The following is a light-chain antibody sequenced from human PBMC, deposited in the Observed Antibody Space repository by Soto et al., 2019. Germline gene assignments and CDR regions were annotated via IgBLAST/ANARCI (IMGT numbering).Light chain of an antibody. CDR2: DAS. CDR1: QSVSSY. V-gene: IGKV3-11*01. Sequence: EIVLTQSPATLSLSPGERATLSCRASQSVSSYLAWFQQRPGQRPRLPIHDASSRATGIQARFSGSGSGTDFTLTIRSLEPEDFAVYYCKQRSNWPLTFGGGTKVDIK. CDR3: KQRSNWPLT. J-gene: IGKJ4*01.